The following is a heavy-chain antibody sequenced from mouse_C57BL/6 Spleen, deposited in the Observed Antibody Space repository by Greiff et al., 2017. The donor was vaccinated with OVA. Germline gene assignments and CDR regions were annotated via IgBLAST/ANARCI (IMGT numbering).Heavy chain of an antibody. D-gene: IGHD2-4*01. CDR1: GFSLTSYG. V-gene: IGHV2-5*01. CDR3: AKNFRYDYDGGFDV. J-gene: IGHJ1*03. Sequence: VQLVESGPGLVQPSQSLSITCTVSGFSLTSYGVHWVRQSPGKGLEWLGVIWRGGSTDYNAAFMSRLSITKDNSKSQVFFKMNSLQADDTAIYXCAKNFRYDYDGGFDVWGTGTTVTVSS. CDR2: IWRGGST.